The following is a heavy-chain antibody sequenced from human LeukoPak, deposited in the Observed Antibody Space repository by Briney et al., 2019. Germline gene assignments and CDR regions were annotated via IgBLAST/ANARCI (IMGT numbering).Heavy chain of an antibody. J-gene: IGHJ5*02. D-gene: IGHD3-9*01. V-gene: IGHV1-69*05. CDR1: GGTLRRCA. Sequence: SVKVSCKASGGTLRRCAVSWVRKPPGKGLEWMGGIIPTPGSPNYAQKFQGRVTLTMDEYTTTAFMDLRSLTSDDTAFYYWACGPPGDLLTAYFDPWGQGTLVTVSS. CDR2: IIPTPGSP. CDR3: ACGPPGDLLTAYFDP.